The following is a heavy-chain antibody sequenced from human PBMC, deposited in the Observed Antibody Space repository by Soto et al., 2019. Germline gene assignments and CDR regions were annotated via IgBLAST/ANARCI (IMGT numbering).Heavy chain of an antibody. CDR2: IYHSGST. D-gene: IGHD3-3*01. CDR1: GGSINSGDYY. V-gene: IGHV4-30-4*01. Sequence: SETLSLTCTVSGGSINSGDYYWSWIRQPPGKGLEWIGYIYHSGSTDYNPSLKSRLTISVDKSKSQFSLKLSSVTAADTAVYYCARGFIGWLAKCTWFHAWGQGTLVSVSS. J-gene: IGHJ5*02. CDR3: ARGFIGWLAKCTWFHA.